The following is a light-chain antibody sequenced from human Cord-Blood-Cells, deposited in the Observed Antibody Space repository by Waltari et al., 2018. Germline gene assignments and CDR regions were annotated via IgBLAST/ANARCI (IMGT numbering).Light chain of an antibody. CDR2: DVN. CDR3: SSHTSSSTLV. Sequence: QSALTQPASVSGSPGQSITISCTGTSSDVGGYNYLSWYQQHPGKGPKLIIYDVNKRPSGVSHLFSGSKSGNTASLTISGLQAEEEADYYCSSHTSSSTLVFGGGTKLTVL. J-gene: IGLJ2*01. V-gene: IGLV2-14*03. CDR1: SSDVGGYNY.